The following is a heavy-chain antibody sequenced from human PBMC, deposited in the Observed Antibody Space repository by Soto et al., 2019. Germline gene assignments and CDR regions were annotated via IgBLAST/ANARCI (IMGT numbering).Heavy chain of an antibody. CDR2: INPNSGGT. Sequence: ASVKVSCKASGYTFTGYYMHWVRQAPGQGLEWMGWINPNSGGTNYAQKFQGRVTMTRDTSISTAYMELSRLRSDDTAVYYCARDKYGELWLPYYYYGMDVWGQGTLVTVSS. CDR3: ARDKYGELWLPYYYYGMDV. D-gene: IGHD5-18*01. V-gene: IGHV1-2*02. CDR1: GYTFTGYY. J-gene: IGHJ6*02.